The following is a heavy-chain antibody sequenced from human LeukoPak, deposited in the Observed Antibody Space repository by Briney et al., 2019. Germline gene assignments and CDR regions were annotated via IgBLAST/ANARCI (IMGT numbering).Heavy chain of an antibody. CDR2: ISSNGGST. CDR3: VRGNDYGGPHY. J-gene: IGHJ4*02. CDR1: GFTFSSYA. D-gene: IGHD4-23*01. V-gene: IGHV3-64*04. Sequence: GESLRLSCSASGFTFSSYAMHWVRQAPGKGLEYVSAISSNGGSTYYADSVKGRFTISRDNGKNTLFLQMNSLRAEDAAVYYCVRGNDYGGPHYWGQGTLVTVSS.